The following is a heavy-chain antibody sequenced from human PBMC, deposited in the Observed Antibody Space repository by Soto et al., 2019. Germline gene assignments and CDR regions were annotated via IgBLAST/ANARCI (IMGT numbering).Heavy chain of an antibody. J-gene: IGHJ2*01. CDR3: AGVGYCSGGSCYFGYFDL. D-gene: IGHD2-15*01. Sequence: GGSLRLSCAASGFTFSSYWMSWVRQAPGKGLEWVANIKQDGSEKYYVDSVKGRFTISRDNAKNSLYLQMNSLRAEDTAVYYCAGVGYCSGGSCYFGYFDLWGRGTLVTVSS. CDR2: IKQDGSEK. CDR1: GFTFSSYW. V-gene: IGHV3-7*01.